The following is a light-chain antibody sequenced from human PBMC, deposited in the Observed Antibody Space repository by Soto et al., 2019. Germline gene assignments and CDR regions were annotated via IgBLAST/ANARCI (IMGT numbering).Light chain of an antibody. CDR1: QSVGSY. CDR3: QHRSIWPVS. J-gene: IGKJ5*01. V-gene: IGKV3-11*01. CDR2: DAS. Sequence: EIVLTQSPGTLSLSPGERATLSCRASQSVGSYLAWYQQQPGQAPRLLISDASTRATGIPAGFSGSGSGTDFTLTISSLEPEDFEVYYCQHRSIWPVSFGQGTRLEIK.